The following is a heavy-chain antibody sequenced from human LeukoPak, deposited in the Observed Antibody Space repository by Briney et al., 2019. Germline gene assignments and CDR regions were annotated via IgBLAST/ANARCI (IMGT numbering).Heavy chain of an antibody. CDR3: ARESSGSGFGFDP. Sequence: ASVKVSCKASGYTFTSYAMHWVRQAPGQRLEWMGWINAGNGNTKYLQEFQGRVTITRDTSASTAYMELSSLRSEDMAVYYCARESSGSGFGFDPWGQGTLVTVSS. D-gene: IGHD3-10*01. CDR2: INAGNGNT. J-gene: IGHJ5*02. V-gene: IGHV1-3*03. CDR1: GYTFTSYA.